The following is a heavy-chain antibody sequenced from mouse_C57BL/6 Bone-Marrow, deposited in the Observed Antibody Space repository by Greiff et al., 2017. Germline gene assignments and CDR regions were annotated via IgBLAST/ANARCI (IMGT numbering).Heavy chain of an antibody. CDR3: ARDRKLYAMDY. Sequence: EVKLQESGGGLVKPGGSLKLSCAASGFTFSSYAMSWVRQTPEKRLEWVATISDGGSYTYYPDNVKGRFTISRDNAKNNLYLQMSHLKSEDTAMYYCARDRKLYAMDYWGQGTSVTVSS. J-gene: IGHJ4*01. CDR2: ISDGGSYT. V-gene: IGHV5-4*01. D-gene: IGHD1-3*01. CDR1: GFTFSSYA.